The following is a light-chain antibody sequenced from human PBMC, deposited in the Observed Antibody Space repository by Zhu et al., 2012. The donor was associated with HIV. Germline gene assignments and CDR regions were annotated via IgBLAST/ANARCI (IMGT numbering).Light chain of an antibody. Sequence: EIVLTQSPGTLSLSPGERATLSCRASQSVSSSYLAWYQQKPGQAPRLLIYGASSRATGIPDRFSGSGSGTDFTLTISRLEPEDFAVYYCQQYGXSRTFGQGTKGGNQT. CDR1: QSVSSSY. J-gene: IGKJ1*01. V-gene: IGKV3-20*01. CDR2: GAS. CDR3: QQYGXSRT.